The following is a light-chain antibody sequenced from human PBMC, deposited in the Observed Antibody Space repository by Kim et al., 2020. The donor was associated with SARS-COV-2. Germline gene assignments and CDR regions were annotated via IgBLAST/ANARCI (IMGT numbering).Light chain of an antibody. CDR1: QSISSD. J-gene: IGKJ4*01. CDR3: LQRRDWPLT. Sequence: EIVLTQSPDTLSLSPGERATLSCRASQSISSDLGWYQQRPGQAPRLLIYDASNRANGIPARFSGSGSGTDFTLSISSLEPEDFAVYYCLQRRDWPLTFDGGTKVDIK. CDR2: DAS. V-gene: IGKV3-11*01.